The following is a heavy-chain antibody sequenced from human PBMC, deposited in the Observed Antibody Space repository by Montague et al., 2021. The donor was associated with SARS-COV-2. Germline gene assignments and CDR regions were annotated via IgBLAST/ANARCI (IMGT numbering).Heavy chain of an antibody. CDR2: IYSGGSST. CDR3: AKKVFPYDSSGYLFDY. CDR1: GFTFSSYA. J-gene: IGHJ4*02. V-gene: IGHV3-23*03. Sequence: SLRLSCAASGFTFSSYAMSWVRQAPGKGLEWVSVIYSGGSSTYYADSVKGRFTISRDNSKNTLYLQMNSLRAEDTAVYYCAKKVFPYDSSGYLFDYWGQGTLVTASS. D-gene: IGHD3-22*01.